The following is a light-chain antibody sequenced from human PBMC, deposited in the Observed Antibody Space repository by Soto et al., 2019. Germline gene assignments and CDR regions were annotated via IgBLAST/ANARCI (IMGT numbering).Light chain of an antibody. CDR1: QSVGNN. J-gene: IGKJ4*01. CDR2: ATS. Sequence: EIVVTQSPATLSVSPGERATLSCRASQSVGNNFAWYQQKPGQAPRLLIFATSTRATGVPARFSGSGSGTEFTLTISSLQPEDFAAYYCQQYGDWPLTFGGGAKVEIE. V-gene: IGKV3-15*01. CDR3: QQYGDWPLT.